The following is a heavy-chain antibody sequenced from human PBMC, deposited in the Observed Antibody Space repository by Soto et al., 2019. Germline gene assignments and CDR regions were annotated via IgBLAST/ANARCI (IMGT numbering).Heavy chain of an antibody. V-gene: IGHV3-30-3*01. D-gene: IGHD3-10*01. J-gene: IGHJ2*01. Sequence: QVQLVESGGGVVQPGRSLRLSCAASGFTFSTHALHWVRQAPGKGLEWVALISYAGSDKYYAESVKGRFTISRDNSKYTLYLQMNSLRAEDSAVYYCARDGYGSGTYFWYIDLWGRGTLVTVSS. CDR2: ISYAGSDK. CDR3: ARDGYGSGTYFWYIDL. CDR1: GFTFSTHA.